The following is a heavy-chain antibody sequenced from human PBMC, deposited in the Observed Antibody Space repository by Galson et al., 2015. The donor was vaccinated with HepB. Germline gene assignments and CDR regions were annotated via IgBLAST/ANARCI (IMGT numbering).Heavy chain of an antibody. CDR3: TNSGSYWYY. Sequence: SLRLSCAASGFTFGDYAMSWVRQAPGKGLEWVGFIRSKAYGGTTEYAASVKGRFTISRDDSKSIAYLQMNSLKTEDTAVYYCTNSGSYWYYWGQGTLVTVSS. J-gene: IGHJ4*02. V-gene: IGHV3-49*04. CDR1: GFTFGDYA. D-gene: IGHD1-26*01. CDR2: IRSKAYGGTT.